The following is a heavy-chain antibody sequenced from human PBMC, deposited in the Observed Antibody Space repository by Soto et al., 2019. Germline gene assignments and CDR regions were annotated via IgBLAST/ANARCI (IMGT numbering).Heavy chain of an antibody. V-gene: IGHV4-4*02. Sequence: TSETLSLTCAVSGASISSDNRWTWVRQPPREGLEWIGEISQSGTTKYNPSLASRVTISVDKSKNQFSLRLTSMTAADTAVYYCAKKVPAALRLYYFFGLDVWGQGTTVTVSS. D-gene: IGHD2-15*01. CDR1: GASISSDNR. CDR2: ISQSGTT. CDR3: AKKVPAALRLYYFFGLDV. J-gene: IGHJ6*02.